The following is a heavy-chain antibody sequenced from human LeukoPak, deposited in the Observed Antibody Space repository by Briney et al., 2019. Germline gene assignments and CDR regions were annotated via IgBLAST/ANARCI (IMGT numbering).Heavy chain of an antibody. J-gene: IGHJ5*02. CDR3: ARCYGGDCYNWFDP. CDR2: IYYSGTT. CDR1: GGLISISTYY. D-gene: IGHD2-21*02. Sequence: PSETLSLTCTVSGGLISISTYYWGWIRQPPGKGLEWIGSIYYSGTTNYNPSLKSRVTISVDTSKNQFSLKLSSVTAADTAVYYCARCYGGDCYNWFDPWGQGTLVTVSS. V-gene: IGHV4-39*07.